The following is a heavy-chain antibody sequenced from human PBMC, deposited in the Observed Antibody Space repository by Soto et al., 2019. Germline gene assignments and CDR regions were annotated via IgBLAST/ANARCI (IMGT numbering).Heavy chain of an antibody. Sequence: SETLSLTCTVSGGSISRYYWNWIRQPPGKGLEWIGYIYYSGSTNYNPSLKSRVTISVDTSKNQFSLKPSSVTAADTAVYYCARDPGSGSYYGWFDPWGQGTLVTVS. D-gene: IGHD3-10*01. CDR1: GGSISRYY. V-gene: IGHV4-59*01. J-gene: IGHJ5*02. CDR2: IYYSGST. CDR3: ARDPGSGSYYGWFDP.